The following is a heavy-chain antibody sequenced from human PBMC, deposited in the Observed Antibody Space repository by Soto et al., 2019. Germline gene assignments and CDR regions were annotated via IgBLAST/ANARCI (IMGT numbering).Heavy chain of an antibody. D-gene: IGHD5-18*01. CDR3: ARVRGGHNYYYYGMDV. Sequence: ASVKVSCKASGYTFTGYYMHWVRQAPGQGLEWMGWINPNSGGTNYAQKFQGWVTMTRDTSISTAYMELSRLRSDDTAVYYCARVRGGHNYYYYGMDVWGQGTTVTVSS. CDR1: GYTFTGYY. J-gene: IGHJ6*02. CDR2: INPNSGGT. V-gene: IGHV1-2*04.